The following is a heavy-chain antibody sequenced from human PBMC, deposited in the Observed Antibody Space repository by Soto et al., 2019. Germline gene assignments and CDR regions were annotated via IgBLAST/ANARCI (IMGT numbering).Heavy chain of an antibody. D-gene: IGHD1-26*01. CDR3: ARDVESGSSQYYYYFYGMDV. Sequence: EVQLLESGGGLVQPGGSLRLSCTVSGVTFSNYAMNWVRQAPGKGLEWVSSLSGSGGTTYYADSVKGRFIISRDNSKNTLYLQMDSLRTEDTALYYCARDVESGSSQYYYYFYGMDVWGQGTTVTVSS. CDR1: GVTFSNYA. V-gene: IGHV3-23*01. J-gene: IGHJ6*02. CDR2: LSGSGGTT.